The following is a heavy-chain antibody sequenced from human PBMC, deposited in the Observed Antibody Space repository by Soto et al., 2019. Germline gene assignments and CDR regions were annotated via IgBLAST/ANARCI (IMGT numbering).Heavy chain of an antibody. CDR2: IGPYGNSI. CDR3: PSDDHTYGVY. D-gene: IGHD2-21*01. J-gene: IGHJ1*01. V-gene: IGHV3-11*01. CDR1: GFSFRDYF. Sequence: RGESLKISCAASGFSFRDYFMSWLRQAPGKGLKWVSYIGPYGNSIYYADSVKGRFTISRDDATKSLHLHMNSLRTDDTAVYYCPSDDHTYGVYWGQGTPVTVSS.